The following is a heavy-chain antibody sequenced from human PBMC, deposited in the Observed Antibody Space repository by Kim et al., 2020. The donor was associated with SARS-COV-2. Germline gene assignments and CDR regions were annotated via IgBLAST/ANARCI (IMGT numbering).Heavy chain of an antibody. CDR3: ARGRILRFLEWPPTGGMDV. CDR1: GFTFSSFA. J-gene: IGHJ6*02. D-gene: IGHD3-3*01. CDR2: ISYDGSNK. Sequence: GGSLRLSCAASGFTFSSFAMHWVRQAPGKGLEWVAVISYDGSNKYYADSVKGRFTISRDNSKNTLYLQMNSRRAEDTAVYYCARGRILRFLEWPPTGGMDVWGQGTTVTVSS. V-gene: IGHV3-30-3*01.